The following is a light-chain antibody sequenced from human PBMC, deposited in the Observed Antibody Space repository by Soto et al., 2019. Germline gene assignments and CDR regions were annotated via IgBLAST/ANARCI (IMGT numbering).Light chain of an antibody. V-gene: IGLV2-14*03. CDR2: DVS. J-gene: IGLJ1*01. CDR1: SSDVGGYNY. CDR3: SSYTSSSTLSV. Sequence: QSALTQPASVSGSPGQSLTISCTGTSSDVGGYNYVSWYQHHPGKAPKLIIYDVSYRPSGVSNRFYGYKAGNTSSLTISGLQAEDDADYYCSSYTSSSTLSVFGTGTKLTVL.